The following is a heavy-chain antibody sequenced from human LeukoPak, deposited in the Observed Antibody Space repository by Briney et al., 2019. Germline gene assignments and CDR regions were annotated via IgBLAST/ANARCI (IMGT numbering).Heavy chain of an antibody. CDR1: GYTFTSYG. J-gene: IGHJ5*02. V-gene: IGHV1-18*01. Sequence: ASVKVSCEASGYTFTSYGVSWVRQAPGQGLEWIGWISAYNGNTNYAQKLQGRVTMTTDTSTSTAYMELRSLRSDDTAVYYCARDLYCSSTSCPLGWWFDPWGQGTLVTVSS. D-gene: IGHD2-2*01. CDR3: ARDLYCSSTSCPLGWWFDP. CDR2: ISAYNGNT.